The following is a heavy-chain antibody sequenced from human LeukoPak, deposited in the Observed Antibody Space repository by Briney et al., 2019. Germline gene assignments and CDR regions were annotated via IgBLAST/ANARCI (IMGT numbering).Heavy chain of an antibody. CDR3: ARVRCSGGSCPYYYYYYYMDV. CDR1: GGSISSGNW. J-gene: IGHJ6*03. D-gene: IGHD2-15*01. Sequence: SETLSLTCAVSGGSISSGNWWSWVRQPPGKGLEWIGEIYHSGSTNYNPSLKSRVIISVDKSKNQFSLKLSSVTAADTAVYYCARVRCSGGSCPYYYYYYYMDVWGKGTTVTVSS. CDR2: IYHSGST. V-gene: IGHV4-4*02.